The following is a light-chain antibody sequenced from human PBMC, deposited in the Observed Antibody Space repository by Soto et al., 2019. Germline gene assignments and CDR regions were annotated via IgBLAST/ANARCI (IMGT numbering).Light chain of an antibody. Sequence: DIQMTQSPSSLSASVGDRVTITCQASQDISNYLNRYQQKPGKAPTLLIYDASNLETGVPSRFSGSGSGTYFTFTISSLQPEDIATYYCQQYDNFPPFTFGGGTKVEI. CDR2: DAS. CDR3: QQYDNFPPFT. J-gene: IGKJ4*01. V-gene: IGKV1-33*01. CDR1: QDISNY.